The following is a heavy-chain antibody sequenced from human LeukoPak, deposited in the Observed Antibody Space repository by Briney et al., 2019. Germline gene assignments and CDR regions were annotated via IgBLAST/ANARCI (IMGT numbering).Heavy chain of an antibody. J-gene: IGHJ5*02. CDR2: ISRSSII. CDR1: GFTFSSYS. V-gene: IGHV3-48*02. CDR3: ARSTEGDYGSGRPFDP. D-gene: IGHD3-10*01. Sequence: AGGSLRLSCAASGFTFSSYSMTWVRQAPGKGLEWVSYISRSSIIHYADSVKGRFTISRDNAKNSLYLQMNRLRDEDTAVYYCARSTEGDYGSGRPFDPWGQGTLVTVSS.